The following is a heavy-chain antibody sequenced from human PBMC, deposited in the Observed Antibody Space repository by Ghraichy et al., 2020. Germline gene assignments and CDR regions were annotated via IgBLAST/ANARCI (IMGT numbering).Heavy chain of an antibody. J-gene: IGHJ4*02. V-gene: IGHV3-48*03. Sequence: GESLRLSCAASGFTFSSSEMNWVRQAPGKGLEWVSYINSDGSSIYYIESVKGRFSISRDNAKNSLYLQMNSLRVEDTAVYYCARGLPSSGWPFDYWGQGTLVTVS. CDR1: GFTFSSSE. CDR3: ARGLPSSGWPFDY. CDR2: INSDGSSI. D-gene: IGHD6-19*01.